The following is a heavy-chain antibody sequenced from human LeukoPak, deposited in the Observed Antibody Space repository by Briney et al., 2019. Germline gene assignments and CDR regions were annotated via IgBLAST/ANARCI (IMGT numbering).Heavy chain of an antibody. Sequence: PGGSLRLSCAASGFTFSSYWLHWVRQAPGKGLVWVSDINSDGSSTSYADSVKGRFTISRDNAKNTLYLQMNSRRAEDTAVYYCAREMATMRDYWGQGTLVTVSS. V-gene: IGHV3-74*01. D-gene: IGHD5-24*01. J-gene: IGHJ4*02. CDR2: INSDGSST. CDR3: AREMATMRDY. CDR1: GFTFSSYW.